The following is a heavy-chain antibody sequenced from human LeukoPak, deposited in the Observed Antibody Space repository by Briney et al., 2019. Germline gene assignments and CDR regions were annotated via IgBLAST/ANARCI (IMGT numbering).Heavy chain of an antibody. CDR1: GFTLSSYW. Sequence: PWGSLRLSCAASGFTLSSYWMSWVRQAPGKGLEWVANIKQDGSDKFYVDSVNGRFTISRDNAKNSLYLQMNTLRAEDTAIYYCATFSGAHHKTFDSWGQGTLVTVSS. V-gene: IGHV3-7*01. J-gene: IGHJ4*02. D-gene: IGHD1-14*01. CDR2: IKQDGSDK. CDR3: ATFSGAHHKTFDS.